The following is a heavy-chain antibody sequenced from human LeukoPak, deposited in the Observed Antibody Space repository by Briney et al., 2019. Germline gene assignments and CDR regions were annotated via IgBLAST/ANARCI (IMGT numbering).Heavy chain of an antibody. CDR1: GYTFTGYY. CDR2: INPNSGGT. Sequence: ASVKVSCKASGYTFTGYYMHWVRQAPGQGLEWMGWINPNSGGTNYAQKFQGRVTMTEDTSTDTAYMELSSLRSEDTAVYYCARGGADMPWGDWFDPWGQGTLVTVSS. V-gene: IGHV1-2*02. CDR3: ARGGADMPWGDWFDP. J-gene: IGHJ5*02. D-gene: IGHD2-2*01.